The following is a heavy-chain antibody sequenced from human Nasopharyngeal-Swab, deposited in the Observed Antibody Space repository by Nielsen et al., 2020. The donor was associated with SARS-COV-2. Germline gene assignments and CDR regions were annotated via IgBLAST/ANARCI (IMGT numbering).Heavy chain of an antibody. CDR3: ARENSPPTYYDFWSGYSPNYFDY. CDR2: ISAYNGNT. CDR1: GYTFTSYG. J-gene: IGHJ4*02. V-gene: IGHV1-18*01. D-gene: IGHD3-3*01. Sequence: ASVKVSCKASGYTFTSYGISWVRQAPAQGLEWMGWISAYNGNTNYAQKLQGRVTMTTDTSTSTAYMELRSLRSDDTAVYYCARENSPPTYYDFWSGYSPNYFDYWGQGTLVTVSS.